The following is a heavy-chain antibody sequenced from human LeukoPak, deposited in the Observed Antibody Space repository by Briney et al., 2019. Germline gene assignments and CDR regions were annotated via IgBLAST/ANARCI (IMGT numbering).Heavy chain of an antibody. CDR1: GGPINNYY. D-gene: IGHD3-10*01. CDR2: VYSSGSA. V-gene: IGHV4-59*01. CDR3: ARALIRFGESLYFFDS. Sequence: SETLSLTCTVSGGPINNYYWGWIRQSPGKGLEWIGYVYSSGSANYNPSLRSRVTISVDTSKKQFSLKLNSLTAADTGVYYCARALIRFGESLYFFDSWGQGTLVTVSS. J-gene: IGHJ4*02.